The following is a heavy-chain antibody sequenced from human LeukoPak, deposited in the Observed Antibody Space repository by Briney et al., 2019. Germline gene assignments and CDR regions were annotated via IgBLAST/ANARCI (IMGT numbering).Heavy chain of an antibody. D-gene: IGHD1-26*01. Sequence: PGGSLRLSCAASGFTFSSNAMNWVRQAPGKGLEWVSTISGGGGSTYYADSVKGRFTISRDNSKNTLYLQVNSLGAEDTAVYYCAKGGKWDVTPFDYWGQGTLVTVSS. CDR1: GFTFSSNA. CDR2: ISGGGGST. J-gene: IGHJ4*02. V-gene: IGHV3-23*01. CDR3: AKGGKWDVTPFDY.